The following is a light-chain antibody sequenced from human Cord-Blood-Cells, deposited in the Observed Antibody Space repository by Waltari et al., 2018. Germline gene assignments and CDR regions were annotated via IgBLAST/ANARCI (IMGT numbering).Light chain of an antibody. V-gene: IGLV2-23*01. CDR1: SRDVRSYNL. J-gene: IGLJ2*01. CDR3: CSYAGSVV. CDR2: EGS. Sequence: QSALSQPASVSGSPGQSITISCPGPSRDVRSYNLASWYQQHPGKAPKLMIYEGSKRPSGVSNRFSGSKSGNTASLTISGLQAEDEADYYCCSYAGSVVFGGGTKLTVL.